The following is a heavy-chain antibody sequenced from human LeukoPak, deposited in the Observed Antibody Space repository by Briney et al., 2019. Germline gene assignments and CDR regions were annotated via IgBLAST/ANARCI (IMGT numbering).Heavy chain of an antibody. J-gene: IGHJ4*02. D-gene: IGHD6-19*01. V-gene: IGHV4-59*01. Sequence: PSETLSLTCTVSGGSISSYYWSWIRQPPWKRLEWIGYIYYSGSTNYNPSLKSRVTISVDTSKNQFSLKLSSVTAADTAVYYCARVGVAYSSGWYPSKWGQGTLVTVSS. CDR2: IYYSGST. CDR3: ARVGVAYSSGWYPSK. CDR1: GGSISSYY.